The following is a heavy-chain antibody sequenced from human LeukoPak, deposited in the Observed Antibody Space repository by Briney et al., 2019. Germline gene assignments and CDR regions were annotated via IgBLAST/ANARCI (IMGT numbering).Heavy chain of an antibody. CDR2: TYYRSTWYN. D-gene: IGHD2-2*01. CDR1: GDSVSSNSVT. Sequence: SQTLSLTCAISGDSVSSNSVTWNWIRQSPSRGLEWLGRTYYRSTWYNDYAVSVRGRITVNPDTSKNQFSLHLNSVTPEDTAVYYCARRLTQYDCFDPWGQGILDTVSS. J-gene: IGHJ5*02. V-gene: IGHV6-1*01. CDR3: ARRLTQYDCFDP.